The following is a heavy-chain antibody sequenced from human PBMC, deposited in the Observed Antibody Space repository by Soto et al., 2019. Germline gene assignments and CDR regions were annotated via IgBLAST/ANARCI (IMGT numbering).Heavy chain of an antibody. CDR2: ISYDGSNK. Sequence: QVQLLESGGGVVQPGRSLRLSCAASGFTFSSYAMHWVRQAPGKGLEWVAVISYDGSNKYYADSVKGRFTISRDNSKNTLYLQMNSLRAEDTAVYYCARDEVYYGSGSPRDYWGQGTLVTVSS. D-gene: IGHD3-10*01. CDR1: GFTFSSYA. J-gene: IGHJ4*02. V-gene: IGHV3-30-3*01. CDR3: ARDEVYYGSGSPRDY.